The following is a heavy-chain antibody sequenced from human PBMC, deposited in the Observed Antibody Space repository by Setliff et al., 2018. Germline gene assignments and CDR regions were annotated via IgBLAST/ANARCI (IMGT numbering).Heavy chain of an antibody. J-gene: IGHJ5*02. CDR2: IKQDGSVK. CDR1: GFTFSSYW. V-gene: IGHV3-7*01. D-gene: IGHD3-10*01. CDR3: ARDPFGNPVFDP. Sequence: GGSLRLSCAASGFTFSSYWMNWVRQAPGKGLEWVANIKQDGSVKDYVDSVKGRFSISRDNTKNSLYLQMNSLRAEDTAVYYCARDPFGNPVFDPWGQGTLVTVSS.